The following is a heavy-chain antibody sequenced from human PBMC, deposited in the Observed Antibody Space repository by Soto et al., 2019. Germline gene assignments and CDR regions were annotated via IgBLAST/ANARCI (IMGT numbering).Heavy chain of an antibody. V-gene: IGHV4-31*03. CDR1: GGSISSGGYY. J-gene: IGHJ6*02. Sequence: SETLSLTCTVSGGSISSGGYYWSWIRQHPGKGLEWIGYIYYSGSTYYNPSLKSRVTISVDTSKNQFSLKLSSVTAADTAVYYCAREPYEYGMDVWGQGTTVTVSS. CDR3: AREPYEYGMDV. CDR2: IYYSGST.